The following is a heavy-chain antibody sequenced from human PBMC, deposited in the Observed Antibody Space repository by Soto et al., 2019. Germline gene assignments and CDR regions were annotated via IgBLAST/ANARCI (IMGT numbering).Heavy chain of an antibody. J-gene: IGHJ6*02. D-gene: IGHD3-9*01. CDR3: AKDLSDYDILTGYGLYNYYYYGMDV. CDR2: ISGSGGST. Sequence: EVQLLESGGGLVQPGGSLRLSCAASGFTFSSYAMSWVRQAPGKGLEWVSAISGSGGSTYYADSVKGRFTISRDNSKNTLYLQMNSLRAEDTAVYYCAKDLSDYDILTGYGLYNYYYYGMDVWGQGTTVTVSS. V-gene: IGHV3-23*01. CDR1: GFTFSSYA.